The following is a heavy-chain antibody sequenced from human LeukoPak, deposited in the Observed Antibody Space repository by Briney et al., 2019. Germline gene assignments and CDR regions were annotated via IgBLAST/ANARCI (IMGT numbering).Heavy chain of an antibody. CDR1: GFXFSNYW. CDR3: ASGSSSGWYRGTDY. J-gene: IGHJ4*02. CDR2: IKQDGSEK. V-gene: IGHV3-7*02. Sequence: GGSLRLSCTASGFXFSNYWMNWVRQAPGKGLEWVANIKQDGSEKYYVDSVKGRFTISRDNAKNSLYLQMNNLRAEDTAVYYCASGSSSGWYRGTDYWGQGTLVTVSS. D-gene: IGHD6-19*01.